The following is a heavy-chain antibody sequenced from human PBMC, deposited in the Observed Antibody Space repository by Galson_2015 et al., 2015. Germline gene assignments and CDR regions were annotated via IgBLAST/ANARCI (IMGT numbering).Heavy chain of an antibody. V-gene: IGHV3-21*01. D-gene: IGHD4-17*01. J-gene: IGHJ4*02. Sequence: SLRLSCAASGFTFSSYSMNWVRQAPGKGLEWVSSISSSSSYIYYADSVKGRFTISRDNAKNSLYLQMNSLRAEDTAVYYCARDRTYGDYPLFDYWGQGTLVTVSS. CDR2: ISSSSSYI. CDR3: ARDRTYGDYPLFDY. CDR1: GFTFSSYS.